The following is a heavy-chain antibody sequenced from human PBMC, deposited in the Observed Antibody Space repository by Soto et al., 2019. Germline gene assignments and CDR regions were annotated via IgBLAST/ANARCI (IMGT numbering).Heavy chain of an antibody. CDR2: IYYSGST. J-gene: IGHJ4*02. CDR3: ARDRGGYERIDY. CDR1: GGSISSGDSY. D-gene: IGHD5-12*01. Sequence: SETLSLTCTVSGGSISSGDSYWSWIRQPPGKGLEWIGYIYYSGSTYYNPSLKSRVTISVDTSRNQFSLKLSSVTAADTAVYYCARDRGGYERIDYWGQGTLVTVSS. V-gene: IGHV4-30-4*01.